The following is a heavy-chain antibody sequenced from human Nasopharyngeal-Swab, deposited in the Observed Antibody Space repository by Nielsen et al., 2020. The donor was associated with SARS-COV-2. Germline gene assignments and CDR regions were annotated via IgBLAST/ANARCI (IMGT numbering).Heavy chain of an antibody. J-gene: IGHJ3*02. Sequence: GGSLRLSCAASGFTFSSYGMHWVRPAPGKGLEWVAVISYDGSNKYYADSVKGRFTISRDNSKNTLYLQMNSLRAEDTAVYYCAKDVYRRSGYSYGSDAFDIWGQGTMVTVSS. V-gene: IGHV3-30*18. CDR3: AKDVYRRSGYSYGSDAFDI. CDR1: GFTFSSYG. CDR2: ISYDGSNK. D-gene: IGHD5-18*01.